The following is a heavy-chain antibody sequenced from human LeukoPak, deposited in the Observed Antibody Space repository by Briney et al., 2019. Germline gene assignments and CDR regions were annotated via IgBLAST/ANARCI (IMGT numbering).Heavy chain of an antibody. V-gene: IGHV2-70*11. Sequence: ESGPALVKPTQTLTLTCTLSGFSLSTSGMCVSWIRQPPGKALEWLARIDWDGDKYYNTSLKTRLTISKDTSKNQVVLTMTNMDPVDTATYYCARIRGSRYYFDYWGQGTLVTVSS. CDR3: ARIRGSRYYFDY. J-gene: IGHJ4*02. CDR2: IDWDGDK. CDR1: GFSLSTSGMC. D-gene: IGHD6-13*01.